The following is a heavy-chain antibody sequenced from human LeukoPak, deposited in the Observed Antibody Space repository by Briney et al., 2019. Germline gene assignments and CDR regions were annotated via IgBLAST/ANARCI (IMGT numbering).Heavy chain of an antibody. CDR1: GGSFSGYY. CDR2: INHSGST. Sequence: SETLSLTCAVYGGSFSGYYWSWIRQPPGKGLEWIGEINHSGSTNYNPSLKSRVTISVDTSKNQFSLKLSSVTAADTAVYYCARRLSYYYGSGRSYYMDVWGKGTTVTISS. D-gene: IGHD3-10*01. J-gene: IGHJ6*03. V-gene: IGHV4-34*01. CDR3: ARRLSYYYGSGRSYYMDV.